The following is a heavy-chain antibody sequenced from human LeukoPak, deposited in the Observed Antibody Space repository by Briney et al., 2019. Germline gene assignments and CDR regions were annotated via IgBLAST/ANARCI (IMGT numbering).Heavy chain of an antibody. Sequence: PSETLSLTCAVYGGSFSGYYWSWIRQPPGKGLEWIGEINHSGSTNYNPSLKSRVTISVDTSKNQFSLKLSSVTAADTAVYYCARGLVSSSGWFDPWGQGTLVTVSS. V-gene: IGHV4-34*01. D-gene: IGHD6-13*01. CDR3: ARGLVSSSGWFDP. CDR1: GGSFSGYY. CDR2: INHSGST. J-gene: IGHJ5*02.